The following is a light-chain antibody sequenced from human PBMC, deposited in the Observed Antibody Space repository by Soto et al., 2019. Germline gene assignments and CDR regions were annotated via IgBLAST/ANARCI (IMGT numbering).Light chain of an antibody. J-gene: IGKJ4*01. Sequence: EIVLTQSPATLSLSPGEGATLSCRASQSVSRYLAWYQQKPGQAPRLLIYDASNRATGIPARFSGSGSGTDFTLTISSLGPEDSAVYYCQHRSNCPPVATFGEGPRWRSN. CDR1: QSVSRY. CDR2: DAS. V-gene: IGKV3-11*01. CDR3: QHRSNCPPVAT.